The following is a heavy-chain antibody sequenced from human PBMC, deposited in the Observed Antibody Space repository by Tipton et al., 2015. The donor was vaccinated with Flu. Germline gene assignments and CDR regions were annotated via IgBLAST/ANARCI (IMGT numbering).Heavy chain of an antibody. Sequence: SLRLSCAASGFIFRTYGMHWVRQAPGRGLEWVAFIWYDGDKKYYADSVKGRFTISRDDSKNTLYLEMSSLRADDTAVYYCARDGPEWNYFAYMDVWGKGTAVSVS. D-gene: IGHD3-3*01. CDR1: GFIFRTYG. CDR2: IWYDGDKK. CDR3: ARDGPEWNYFAYMDV. J-gene: IGHJ6*03. V-gene: IGHV3-33*01.